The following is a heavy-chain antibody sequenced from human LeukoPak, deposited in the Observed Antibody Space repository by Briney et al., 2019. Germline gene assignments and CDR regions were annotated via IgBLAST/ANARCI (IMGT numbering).Heavy chain of an antibody. V-gene: IGHV4-34*01. CDR2: INHIGST. J-gene: IGHJ4*02. D-gene: IGHD6-19*01. CDR3: ARAWQWLPFDY. Sequence: SETLSLTCAVYGGSFSGYYWSWIRQPPGKGLEWIGEINHIGSTKYNPSPSLKSRVTISVDTSKNQVSLMLSSVTAADTAVYYCARAWQWLPFDYWGQGTLVAVSS. CDR1: GGSFSGYY.